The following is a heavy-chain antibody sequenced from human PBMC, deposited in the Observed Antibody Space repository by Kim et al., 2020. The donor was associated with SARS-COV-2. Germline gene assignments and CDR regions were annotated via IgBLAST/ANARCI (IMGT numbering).Heavy chain of an antibody. D-gene: IGHD2-15*01. CDR1: GFTFSSYG. CDR3: ARGPHCSGGSCYPEIDY. J-gene: IGHJ4*02. V-gene: IGHV3-33*01. CDR2: IWYDGSNK. Sequence: GGSLRLSCAASGFTFSSYGMHWVRQAPGKGLEWVAVIWYDGSNKYYADSVKGRFTISRDNSKNTLYLQMNSLRAEDTAVYYCARGPHCSGGSCYPEIDYWGQGTLVTVSS.